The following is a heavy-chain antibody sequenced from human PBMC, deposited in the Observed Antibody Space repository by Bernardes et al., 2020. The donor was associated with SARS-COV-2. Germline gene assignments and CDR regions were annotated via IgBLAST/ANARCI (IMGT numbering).Heavy chain of an antibody. CDR2: IYYSGST. CDR3: AGHIMASITIFGVVRAGNWFDP. J-gene: IGHJ5*02. CDR1: GGSISSSSYY. V-gene: IGHV4-39*01. D-gene: IGHD3-3*01. Sequence: SETLSLTCTVSGGSISSSSYYWGWIRQPPGKGLEWSGSIYYSGSTYYNPSLKSRVTISVDTSKNQFSLKLSSVTAADTAVYYCAGHIMASITIFGVVRAGNWFDPWGQGTLVTVSS.